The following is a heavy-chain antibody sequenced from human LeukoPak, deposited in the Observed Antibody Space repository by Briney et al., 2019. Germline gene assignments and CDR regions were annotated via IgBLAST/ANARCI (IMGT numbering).Heavy chain of an antibody. J-gene: IGHJ6*03. D-gene: IGHD4-17*01. CDR1: GGSFSVYY. CDR3: ARGGDHTVTTFGYYYYMDV. Sequence: PSETLSLTCAVYGGSFSVYYSSWIRQPPGKGLEWIWEINHSGSTNYNPSPKSRVAISVDTSKNQFSLKLSSVPAADTAVYYCARGGDHTVTTFGYYYYMDVWGKGTTVTVSS. CDR2: INHSGST. V-gene: IGHV4-34*01.